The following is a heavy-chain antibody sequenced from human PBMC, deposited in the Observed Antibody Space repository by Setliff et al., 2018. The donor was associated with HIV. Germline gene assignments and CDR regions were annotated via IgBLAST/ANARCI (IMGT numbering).Heavy chain of an antibody. D-gene: IGHD3-3*01. CDR1: GGSFSGYY. Sequence: SETLSLTCAVDGGSFSGYYWSWIRQPPGKGLEWIGEINHDRTTNYNPSLKSRVTISVDTSKNQFSLTLNSVTAADTAVYYCARGSRQLTIFGVVFKTNYYFMDVWGKGTAVTVSS. CDR3: ARGSRQLTIFGVVFKTNYYFMDV. V-gene: IGHV4-34*01. J-gene: IGHJ6*03. CDR2: INHDRTT.